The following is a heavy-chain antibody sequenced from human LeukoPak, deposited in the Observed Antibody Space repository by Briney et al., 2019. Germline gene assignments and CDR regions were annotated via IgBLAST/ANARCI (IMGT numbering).Heavy chain of an antibody. J-gene: IGHJ5*02. Sequence: SETLSLTCGVYGGSFSGYHWTWICLRPGKGLEWIGDINHSGSTHYNPSLKSRVTISVDTSNIQFSLKLHSVTAADTAVYYCARGFPSSSRWFDPWGQGTLVTVSS. CDR1: GGSFSGYH. CDR3: ARGFPSSSRWFDP. D-gene: IGHD6-6*01. V-gene: IGHV4-34*01. CDR2: INHSGST.